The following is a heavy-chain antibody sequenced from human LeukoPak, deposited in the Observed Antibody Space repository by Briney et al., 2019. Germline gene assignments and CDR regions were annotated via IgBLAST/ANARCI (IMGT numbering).Heavy chain of an antibody. CDR3: ARAGSTSFYYYYYYMDV. CDR2: INWNGGST. D-gene: IGHD2-2*01. Sequence: GGSLRLSCAASGFTFDDYGMSWVRQAPGEGLEWVSGINWNGGSTGYADSVKGRFTISRDNAKNSLYLQMNSLRAEDTALYYCARAGSTSFYYYYYYMDVWGKGTTVTVSS. J-gene: IGHJ6*03. CDR1: GFTFDDYG. V-gene: IGHV3-20*04.